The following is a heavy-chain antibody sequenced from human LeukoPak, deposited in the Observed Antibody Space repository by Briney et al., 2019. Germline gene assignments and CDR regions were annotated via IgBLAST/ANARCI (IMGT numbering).Heavy chain of an antibody. V-gene: IGHV4-39*01. J-gene: IGHJ4*02. CDR1: GGSISSSSYY. D-gene: IGHD3/OR15-3a*01. CDR2: IYYSGST. CDR3: ARGTGVSSPADY. Sequence: SETLSLTCTVSGGSISSSSYYWGWIRQPPGKGLEWIGSIYYSGSTYYNPSLKSRVTISVDTSKNQFSLKLSSVTAADTAVYYCARGTGVSSPADYWGQGTLVTVSS.